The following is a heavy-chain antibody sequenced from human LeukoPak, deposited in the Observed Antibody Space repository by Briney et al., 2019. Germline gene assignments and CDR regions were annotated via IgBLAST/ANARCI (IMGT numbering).Heavy chain of an antibody. V-gene: IGHV3-30*02. CDR3: AKERDWNGVYWLDP. D-gene: IGHD1-1*01. Sequence: GGSLRPSCAASGFTFSRYGMHWVRQAPGKGLEWVAFIPYDGTKKYHSDSVKGRFTVSRENSKNTLYLQMNSLRSEDSAVYYCAKERDWNGVYWLDPWGQGTLVTVSS. CDR1: GFTFSRYG. CDR2: IPYDGTKK. J-gene: IGHJ5*02.